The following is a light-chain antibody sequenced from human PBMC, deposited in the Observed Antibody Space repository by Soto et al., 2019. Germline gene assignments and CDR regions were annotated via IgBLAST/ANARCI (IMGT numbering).Light chain of an antibody. CDR3: CSYTSTGTLYV. CDR2: GNT. Sequence: QSVLTQPPSVSGAPGRRVTISCVGSDSNIGADYDVHWYQQLPGTAPKLLIYGNTNRPSGVPDRFSGSKSGTSASLAITGLQAEDEADYYCCSYTSTGTLYVFGTGTKLTVL. J-gene: IGLJ1*01. V-gene: IGLV1-40*01. CDR1: DSNIGADYD.